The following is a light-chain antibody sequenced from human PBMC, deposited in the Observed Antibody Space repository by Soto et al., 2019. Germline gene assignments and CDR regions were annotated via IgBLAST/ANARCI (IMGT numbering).Light chain of an antibody. CDR1: QGISNY. V-gene: IGKV1-27*01. CDR2: AAS. Sequence: DIQMTQSPSSLSASVGDRVTITCRASQGISNYLAWYQQKPGKVPKLLIYAASTLQSGVPSRFSGSGSGTDFTLSISSLQPEVVATYYCQKYISATFTFGPRTQVDI. J-gene: IGKJ3*01. CDR3: QKYISATFT.